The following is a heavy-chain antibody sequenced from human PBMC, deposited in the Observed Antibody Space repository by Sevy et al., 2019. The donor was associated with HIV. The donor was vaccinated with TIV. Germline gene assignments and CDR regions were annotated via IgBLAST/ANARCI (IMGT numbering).Heavy chain of an antibody. CDR1: GFTFSVYW. CDR2: IKGDGSDK. J-gene: IGHJ4*02. Sequence: GGSLRLSCAASGFTFSVYWMNWVRQAPGKGLEGVANIKGDGSDKHYVDSVEGRFTISRENGKNLLYLQMNSLRVEDTAVYYCAHETIGRFDSWGQGTLVTVSS. V-gene: IGHV3-7*01. CDR3: AHETIGRFDS. D-gene: IGHD3-16*01.